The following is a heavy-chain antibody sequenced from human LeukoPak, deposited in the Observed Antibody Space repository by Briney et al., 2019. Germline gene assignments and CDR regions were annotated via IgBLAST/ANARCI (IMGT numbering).Heavy chain of an antibody. D-gene: IGHD2-2*01. V-gene: IGHV4-59*12. CDR3: ARGRTGYQLLPAKKDYSYYYVDV. CDR2: IYYSGST. J-gene: IGHJ6*03. Sequence: PSETLSLTCTVSGGSISSYYWSWVRQPPGKGLEWIGCIYYSGSTNYNPSFKSRVTISVDTSKKQFSLKLRSVTAADRAVYYCARGRTGYQLLPAKKDYSYYYVDVWDKGTTVTVSS. CDR1: GGSISSYY.